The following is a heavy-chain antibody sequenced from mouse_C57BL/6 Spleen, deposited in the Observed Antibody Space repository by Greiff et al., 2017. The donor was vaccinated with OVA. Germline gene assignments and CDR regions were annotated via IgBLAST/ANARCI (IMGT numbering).Heavy chain of an antibody. CDR2: INPSNGGT. CDR3: VREGPYYGSPYYYAMDY. Sequence: QVQLQQPGTELVKPGASVKLSCKASGYTFTSYWMHWVKQRPGQGLEWIGNINPSNGGTNYNEKFKSKATLTVDKSSSTAYMQLSSLTSEDSAVYYCVREGPYYGSPYYYAMDYWGQGTSVTVSS. V-gene: IGHV1-53*01. CDR1: GYTFTSYW. J-gene: IGHJ4*01. D-gene: IGHD1-1*01.